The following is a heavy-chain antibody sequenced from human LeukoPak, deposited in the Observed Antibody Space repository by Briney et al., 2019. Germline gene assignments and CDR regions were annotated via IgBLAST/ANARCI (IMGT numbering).Heavy chain of an antibody. CDR3: AVAAANTRLGDALDI. Sequence: ASVTVSCKASGYTFTSYDINWVRQAPGQGLEWMGWMNPNSGNTGYAQKFQGRVTITRNTSISTAYMELSSLRSEDTAVYYCAVAAANTRLGDALDIWGQGTMVTVSS. CDR2: MNPNSGNT. V-gene: IGHV1-8*03. J-gene: IGHJ3*02. D-gene: IGHD6-13*01. CDR1: GYTFTSYD.